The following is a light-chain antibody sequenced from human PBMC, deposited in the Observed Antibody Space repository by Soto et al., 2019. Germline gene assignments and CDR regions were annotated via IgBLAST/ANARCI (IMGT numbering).Light chain of an antibody. CDR2: EGS. CDR3: CSYAGSSTYV. Sequence: QSALTQPASVSVSPGQSITISFPGTRSDVGSYNLVSWYKQHAGKAPKLMIYEGSKRPSGVSNRFSGSKSGNTASLTISGLQAEDEADYYCCSYAGSSTYVFGTGTKVTVL. J-gene: IGLJ1*01. CDR1: RSDVGSYNL. V-gene: IGLV2-23*01.